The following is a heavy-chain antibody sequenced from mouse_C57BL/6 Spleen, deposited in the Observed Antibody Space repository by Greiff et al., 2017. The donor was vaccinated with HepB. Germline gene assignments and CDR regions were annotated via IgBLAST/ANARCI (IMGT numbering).Heavy chain of an antibody. CDR1: GYTFTSYW. Sequence: QVHVKQPGAELVKPGASVKLSCKASGYTFTSYWMQWVKQRPGQGLEWIGEIDPSDSYTNYNQKFKGKATLTVDTSSSTAYMQLSSLTSEDSAVYYCARSGGSSSSWFAYWGQGTLVTVSA. V-gene: IGHV1-50*01. CDR2: IDPSDSYT. CDR3: ARSGGSSSSWFAY. D-gene: IGHD1-1*01. J-gene: IGHJ3*01.